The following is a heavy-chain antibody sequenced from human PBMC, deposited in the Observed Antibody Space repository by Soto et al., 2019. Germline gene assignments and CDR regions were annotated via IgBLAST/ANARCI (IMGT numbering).Heavy chain of an antibody. J-gene: IGHJ5*02. CDR1: GFTFSSYW. CDR2: ISGSGGST. D-gene: IGHD3-22*01. CDR3: AKDYPSYDSSGYYPT. V-gene: IGHV3-23*01. Sequence: PGGSLRLSCAASGFTFSSYWMSWVRQAPGKGLEWVSAISGSGGSTYYADSVKGRFTISRDNSKNTLYLQMNSLRAEDTAVYYCAKDYPSYDSSGYYPTWGQGTLVTVSS.